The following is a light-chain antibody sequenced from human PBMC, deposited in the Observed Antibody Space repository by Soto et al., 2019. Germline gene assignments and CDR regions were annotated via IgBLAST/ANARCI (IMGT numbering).Light chain of an antibody. CDR3: QSYDSSTVV. V-gene: IGLV2-8*01. J-gene: IGLJ2*01. CDR1: SSDVGGYNF. Sequence: QSALTQPPSASGSPGQSVTISCTGTSSDVGGYNFVSWYQQHPGKAPKLIIYEVTQRPSGVPDRFSASKSGNTASLTVSGLQVEDEADYYCQSYDSSTVVFGGGTKLTVL. CDR2: EVT.